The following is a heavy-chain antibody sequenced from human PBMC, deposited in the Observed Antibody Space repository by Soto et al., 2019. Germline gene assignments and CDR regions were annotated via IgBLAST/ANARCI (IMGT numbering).Heavy chain of an antibody. D-gene: IGHD2-15*01. Sequence: GGSLRLSCAASGFTFSSYGMHWVRQAPGKGLEWVAVIWYDGSNKYYADSVKGRFTISRDNSKNTLYLQMNSLRAEDTAVYYCARDPGCSGGSCYSEYYYYGMDVWGQGTMVTVSS. CDR3: ARDPGCSGGSCYSEYYYYGMDV. V-gene: IGHV3-33*01. J-gene: IGHJ6*02. CDR2: IWYDGSNK. CDR1: GFTFSSYG.